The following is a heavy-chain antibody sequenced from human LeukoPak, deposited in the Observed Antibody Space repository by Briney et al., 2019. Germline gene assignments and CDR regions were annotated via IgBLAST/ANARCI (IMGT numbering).Heavy chain of an antibody. CDR3: ARGAVGGTIFASYYYFDY. CDR1: GFTFSDYY. D-gene: IGHD3-3*01. V-gene: IGHV3-11*01. Sequence: GGSPRLSCAASGFTFSDYYMSWIRQAPGKGLEWVSYISSSGSTIYYAGSVKGRFTISRDNAKNSLYLQMNSLRAEDTAVYYCARGAVGGTIFASYYYFDYWGQGTLVTVSS. J-gene: IGHJ4*02. CDR2: ISSSGSTI.